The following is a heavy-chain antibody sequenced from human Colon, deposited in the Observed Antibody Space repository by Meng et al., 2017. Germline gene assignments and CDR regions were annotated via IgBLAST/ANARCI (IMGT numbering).Heavy chain of an antibody. D-gene: IGHD6-19*01. V-gene: IGHV4-34*01. CDR2: INHSGST. Sequence: QVQLQQWGAGLLKPSETLSLTCAVYGGSFSCYYWSWIRQPPGKGLEWIGEINHSGSTNYNPSLKSRVTISVDTSKNQFSLKLSSVTAADTAVYYCARERLSSGWYGGRWFDPWGQGTLVTVSS. CDR3: ARERLSSGWYGGRWFDP. CDR1: GGSFSCYY. J-gene: IGHJ5*02.